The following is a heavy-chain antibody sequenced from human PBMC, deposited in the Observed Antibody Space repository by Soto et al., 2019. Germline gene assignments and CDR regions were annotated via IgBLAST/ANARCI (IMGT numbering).Heavy chain of an antibody. J-gene: IGHJ2*01. V-gene: IGHV5-51*01. CDR3: ARRAKYNWNDWYFDL. D-gene: IGHD1-20*01. Sequence: GESLKISCKGSGYSFTSYWIGWVRQMPGKGLEWMGIIYPGDSDTRYSPSFQGQVTISADKSISTAYLQWSSLKASDTAMYYCARRAKYNWNDWYFDLWGRGTLVTVSS. CDR1: GYSFTSYW. CDR2: IYPGDSDT.